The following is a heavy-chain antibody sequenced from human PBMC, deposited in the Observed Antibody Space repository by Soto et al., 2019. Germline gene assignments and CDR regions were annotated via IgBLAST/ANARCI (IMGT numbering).Heavy chain of an antibody. D-gene: IGHD3-16*01. CDR1: GLPFGDYA. CDR3: TRASSLDFDF. Sequence: TRYGLPFGDYARSWGRQAPGKGLEWVGFIRRNAYGGTTDYAASVKGRFTISRDDSKSIAYLQMNSLRTEDTALYYCTRASSLDFDFWGQGTLVTVS. CDR2: IRRNAYGGTT. J-gene: IGHJ4*02. V-gene: IGHV3-49*04.